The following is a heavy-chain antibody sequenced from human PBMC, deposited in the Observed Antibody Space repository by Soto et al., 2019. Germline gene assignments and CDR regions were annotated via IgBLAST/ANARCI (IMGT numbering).Heavy chain of an antibody. CDR2: ISHSGTT. J-gene: IGHJ6*02. Sequence: QVQLQESGPGLVKPSQTLSLTCTVSGGSISSGNYYWGWIRQPPGKGLEWIGYISHSGTTYYNPSLKSRITISVDTSKNQFSLKLSSVTAADTAVYYCARDLSDYNGMDVWGQGTTVTVSS. CDR3: ARDLSDYNGMDV. CDR1: GGSISSGNYY. D-gene: IGHD3-16*02. V-gene: IGHV4-30-4*01.